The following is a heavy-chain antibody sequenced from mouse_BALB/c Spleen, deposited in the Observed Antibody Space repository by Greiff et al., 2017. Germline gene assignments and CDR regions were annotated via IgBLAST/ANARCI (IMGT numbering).Heavy chain of an antibody. V-gene: IGHV5-4*02. CDR1: GFTFSDYY. D-gene: IGHD4-1*01. Sequence: EVQLVESGGGLVQPGGSLKLSCAASGFTFSDYYMYWVRQTPEKRLEWVATISDGGSYTYYPDSVKGRFTISRDNAKNNLYLQMSSLKSEDTAMYYCARGLTLYYFDYWGQGTTLTVSS. CDR3: ARGLTLYYFDY. J-gene: IGHJ2*01. CDR2: ISDGGSYT.